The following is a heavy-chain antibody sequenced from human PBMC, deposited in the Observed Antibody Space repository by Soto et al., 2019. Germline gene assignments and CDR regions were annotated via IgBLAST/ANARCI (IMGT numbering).Heavy chain of an antibody. D-gene: IGHD2-21*02. CDR3: VQSRCGGDCLQSYSSHSYYGLDV. CDR1: GLSLSTTAGG. CDR2: IYWDDDK. V-gene: IGHV2-5*02. Sequence: SCPPLLNPTQTLTLTCPFSGLSLSTTAGGVGWIRQPPGKALEWLALIYWDDDKRYSPSLKSRLTITKDTSKNQVVLTMTNMDPVDTATYYCVQSRCGGDCLQSYSSHSYYGLDVWGHGT. J-gene: IGHJ6*02.